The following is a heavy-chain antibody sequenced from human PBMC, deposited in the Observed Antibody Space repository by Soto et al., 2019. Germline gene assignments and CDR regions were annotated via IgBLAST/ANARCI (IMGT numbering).Heavy chain of an antibody. J-gene: IGHJ6*02. CDR1: GGSISSSSYY. Sequence: QLQLQESGPGLVKPSETLSLTCTVSGGSISSSSYYWGWIRQPPGKGLEWIGSIYYSGSTYYNPSLKSRVTISVDTSKNQFSLKLSSVTAADTAVYYCASGVSTFLGHYYYYGMDVWGQGTTVTVSS. CDR2: IYYSGST. V-gene: IGHV4-39*01. CDR3: ASGVSTFLGHYYYYGMDV. D-gene: IGHD2-2*01.